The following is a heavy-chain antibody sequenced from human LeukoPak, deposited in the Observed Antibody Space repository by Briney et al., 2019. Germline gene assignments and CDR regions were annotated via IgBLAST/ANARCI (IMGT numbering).Heavy chain of an antibody. CDR1: GGSISSGDYY. CDR2: IYYSGST. V-gene: IGHV4-30-4*08. Sequence: SETLSLTCTVSGGSISSGDYYWSWIRQPPGKGLEWIGYIYYSGSTYYNPSLKSRVTISVDTSKNQFSLKLSSVTAADTAVYYCASPSRGCSSTSCYTDYWGQGTLVTVSS. J-gene: IGHJ4*02. CDR3: ASPSRGCSSTSCYTDY. D-gene: IGHD2-2*02.